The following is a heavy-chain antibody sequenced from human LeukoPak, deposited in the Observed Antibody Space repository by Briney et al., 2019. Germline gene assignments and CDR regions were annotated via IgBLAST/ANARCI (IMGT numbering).Heavy chain of an antibody. CDR2: IKEDGGEK. CDR3: ARILDSAWGELGY. V-gene: IGHV3-7*01. D-gene: IGHD6-19*01. Sequence: GGSLRLSCAASGFTFSSYWMSWVRQAPGKGLEWVANIKEDGGEKYSVDSVKGRFTISRDNSKNTLYLQTNSLRAEDTAVYYCARILDSAWGELGYWGQGTLVTVSS. CDR1: GFTFSSYW. J-gene: IGHJ4*02.